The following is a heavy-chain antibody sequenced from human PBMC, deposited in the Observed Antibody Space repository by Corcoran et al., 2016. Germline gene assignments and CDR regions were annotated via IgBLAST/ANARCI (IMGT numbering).Heavy chain of an antibody. D-gene: IGHD3-22*01. J-gene: IGHJ3*02. CDR3: AKDQNYYDSVPFRGAFDI. CDR2: ILYDGSNT. V-gene: IGHV3-30*18. Sequence: QVQLVESGGGVVQPGRSLRLSCAASGFTFSSYGMHWVRQTPGKGLEWVVVILYDGSNTFYADSVKGRLTISRDNSKNTLYLQMNSLRTEDTAWYYCAKDQNYYDSVPFRGAFDIWGQGTMVTVSS. CDR1: GFTFSSYG.